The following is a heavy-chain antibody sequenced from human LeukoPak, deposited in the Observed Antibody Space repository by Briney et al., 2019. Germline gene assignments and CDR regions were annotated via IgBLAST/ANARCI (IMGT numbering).Heavy chain of an antibody. V-gene: IGHV2-70*11. CDR1: GFSLSTSGMC. D-gene: IGHD1-1*01. CDR3: ARIDTGTTRYYYYMDV. J-gene: IGHJ6*03. Sequence: SGPTLVNPTQTLTLTCTFSGFSLSTSGMCVSWIRQPPGKAPEWLARIDWDDDKYYSTSLKTRLTISKDTSKNQVVLTMTDMDPVDTATYYCARIDTGTTRYYYYMDVWGKGTTVTVSS. CDR2: IDWDDDK.